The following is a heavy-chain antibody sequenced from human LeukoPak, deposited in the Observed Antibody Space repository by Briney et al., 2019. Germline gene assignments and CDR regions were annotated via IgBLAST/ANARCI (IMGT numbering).Heavy chain of an antibody. CDR2: ISPSGGST. J-gene: IGHJ3*02. CDR3: ARGSSRSPRDAFDI. Sequence: GASVKVSCKASGYTFTGYYMHWVRQDPGQGLEWMGIISPSGGSTTYAQKFRGRVTMTRDMSTSTVYMELSSLRSDGTAMYYCARGSSRSPRDAFDIWGQGTMVTVSS. V-gene: IGHV1-46*01. CDR1: GYTFTGYY.